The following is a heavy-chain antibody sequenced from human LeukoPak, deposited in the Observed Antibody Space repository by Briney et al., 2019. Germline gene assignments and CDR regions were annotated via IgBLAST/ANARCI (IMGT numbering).Heavy chain of an antibody. CDR1: GFTFSTYS. J-gene: IGHJ4*02. D-gene: IGHD6-6*01. CDR2: ISDSSKTI. V-gene: IGHV3-48*02. CDR3: ARVEKSIPARPLFDY. Sequence: GGSLRLSCVVSGFTFSTYSMNWVRQAPGKGLEWVSYISDSSKTIHYADSVKGRFTISSDNAKNSLYLQMNSLRDEDTAVYYCARVEKSIPARPLFDYWGQGTLVTVSS.